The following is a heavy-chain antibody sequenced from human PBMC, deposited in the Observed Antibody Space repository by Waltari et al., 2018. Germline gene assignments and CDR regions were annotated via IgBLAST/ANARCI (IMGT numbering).Heavy chain of an antibody. V-gene: IGHV5-51*01. D-gene: IGHD3-3*01. Sequence: EVQLVQSGAEVKKPGDSLKISCKASGYTFTSHWIAGARQMPGKGLEWMGIIYPEDSDTRYSPSFQGQVTISADKSTTTAYLQWRSLKASDTAMYYCSRRGDFRSGYTSDYWGQGTLVTVSS. CDR1: GYTFTSHW. CDR3: SRRGDFRSGYTSDY. CDR2: IYPEDSDT. J-gene: IGHJ4*02.